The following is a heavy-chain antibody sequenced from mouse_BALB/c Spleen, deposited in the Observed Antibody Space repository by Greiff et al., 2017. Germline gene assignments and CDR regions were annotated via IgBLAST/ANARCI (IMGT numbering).Heavy chain of an antibody. V-gene: IGHV3-2*02. J-gene: IGHJ4*01. D-gene: IGHD2-4*01. CDR3: ARSAIYYDYDGYAMDY. Sequence: EVKLVESGPGLVKPSQSLSLTCTVTGYSITSDYAWNWIRQFPGNKLEWMGYISYSGSTSYNPSLKSRISITRDTSKNQFFLQLNSVTTEDTATYYCARSAIYYDYDGYAMDYWGQGTSVTVSS. CDR2: ISYSGST. CDR1: GYSITSDYA.